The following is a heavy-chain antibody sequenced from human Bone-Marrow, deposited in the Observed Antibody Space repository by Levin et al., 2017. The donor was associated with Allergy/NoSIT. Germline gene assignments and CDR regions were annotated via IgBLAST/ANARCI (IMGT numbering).Heavy chain of an antibody. V-gene: IGHV4-39*07. D-gene: IGHD2-21*02. Sequence: PSETLSLTCTVSGGSISSSSYYWGWIRQPPGKGLEWIGSIYYSGSTYYNPSLKSRVTISVDTSKNQFSLKLSSVTAADTAVYYCARDPSFGYCDYWGQGTLVTVSS. CDR1: GGSISSSSYY. CDR2: IYYSGST. CDR3: ARDPSFGYCDY. J-gene: IGHJ4*02.